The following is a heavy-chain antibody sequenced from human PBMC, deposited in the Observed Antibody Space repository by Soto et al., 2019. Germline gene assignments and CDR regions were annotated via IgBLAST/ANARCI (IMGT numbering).Heavy chain of an antibody. J-gene: IGHJ4*02. CDR1: GFTFSDYY. CDR3: ARVLLDYYDSCGYYPFGS. Sequence: GGSLRLSCAASGFTFSDYYMSWIRQAPGKGLEWVSYISSSSSYTNYADSVKGRFTISRDNAKNSLYLQMNSLRAEDTAVYYCARVLLDYYDSCGYYPFGSWGQGTLVTVSS. D-gene: IGHD3-22*01. CDR2: ISSSSSYT. V-gene: IGHV3-11*06.